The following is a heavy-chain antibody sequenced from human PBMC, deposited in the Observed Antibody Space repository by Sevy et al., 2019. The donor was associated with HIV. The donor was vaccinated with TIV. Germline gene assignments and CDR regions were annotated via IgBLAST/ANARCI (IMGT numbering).Heavy chain of an antibody. D-gene: IGHD2-2*01. CDR1: GFTFSSYS. J-gene: IGHJ4*02. V-gene: IGHV3-21*01. Sequence: GGSLRLSCAASGFTFSSYSMNWVRQAPGKGLEWVSSISSSSSYIYYADSVKGRFTISRDNAKNSLYLQMNSLRAEDTAVYYCARPFQLARRYCSSTSCKSKGIAVAGYFDYWGQGTLVTVSS. CDR3: ARPFQLARRYCSSTSCKSKGIAVAGYFDY. CDR2: ISSSSSYI.